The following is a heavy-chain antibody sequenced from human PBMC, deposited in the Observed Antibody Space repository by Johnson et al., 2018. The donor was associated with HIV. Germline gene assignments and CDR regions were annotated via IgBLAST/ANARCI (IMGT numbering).Heavy chain of an antibody. Sequence: QVQLLESGGGVVQPGRSLRLSCEASGFTFSSYAMHWVRQTSGKGLEWVAVISYDGSNKNYADSVKGRFTISRDNSNNTLYLQMNSLRAEDTAVYYCARDCGSATRVWDDAFDIWGQGTMVTVSS. CDR1: GFTFSSYA. CDR3: ARDCGSATRVWDDAFDI. CDR2: ISYDGSNK. D-gene: IGHD2-21*01. V-gene: IGHV3-30*04. J-gene: IGHJ3*02.